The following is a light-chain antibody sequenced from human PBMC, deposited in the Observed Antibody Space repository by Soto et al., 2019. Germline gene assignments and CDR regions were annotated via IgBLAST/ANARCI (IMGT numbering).Light chain of an antibody. CDR1: QSISSSY. V-gene: IGKV3-20*01. CDR2: GAS. J-gene: IGKJ1*01. CDR3: QQYGSSPWT. Sequence: EIVLTQSPGTLSLSPGERATLSCRANQSISSSYFAWYQQKPGQAPGLLIYGASSRATGIPDRFSGSGSGTDFTLTISRLEPEDFAVYYCQQYGSSPWTFGQGTKVEIK.